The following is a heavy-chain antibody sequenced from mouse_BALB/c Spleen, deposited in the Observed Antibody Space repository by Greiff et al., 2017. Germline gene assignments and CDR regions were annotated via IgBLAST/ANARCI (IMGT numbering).Heavy chain of an antibody. CDR2: IYPYNDGT. D-gene: IGHD1-1*01. Sequence: LVESGPELVKPGASVKMSCKASGYTFTSYVMHWVKQKPGQGLEWIGYIYPYNDGTKYNEKFKGKATLTSDKSSNTAYMELSSLNAEDSAVYKCAGYGRSSFDYWGQGTTLTVSS. CDR1: GYTFTSYV. V-gene: IGHV1-14*01. CDR3: AGYGRSSFDY. J-gene: IGHJ2*01.